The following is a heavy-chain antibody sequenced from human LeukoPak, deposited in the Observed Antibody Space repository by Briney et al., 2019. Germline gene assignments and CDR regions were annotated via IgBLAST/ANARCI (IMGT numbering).Heavy chain of an antibody. CDR2: IYYSGST. CDR1: GGSVSSYY. V-gene: IGHV4-59*08. Sequence: SETLSLTCTVSGGSVSSYYWSWIRQPPGKGLEWIGYIYYSGSTNYNPSLKSRVTISVDTSKNQFSLKLSSVTAADTAVYYCARLQGYSSGWHSYNWFDPWGQGTLVTVSS. J-gene: IGHJ5*02. D-gene: IGHD6-19*01. CDR3: ARLQGYSSGWHSYNWFDP.